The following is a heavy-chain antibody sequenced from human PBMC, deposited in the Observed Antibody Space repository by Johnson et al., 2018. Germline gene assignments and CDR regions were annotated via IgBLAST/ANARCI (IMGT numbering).Heavy chain of an antibody. Sequence: EVQLVESGGGLVQPGGSLRLSCAVSGFTVSSKYMSWVRQAPGKGLGWVSLIYSGGSRYYADSVKGRFTIPRDTSNNTVYLQMNSLKFEDTALYYFARGGSSGGLTGVFDVWGQGTMVTVSS. CDR3: ARGGSSGGLTGVFDV. V-gene: IGHV3-66*02. J-gene: IGHJ3*01. CDR2: IYSGGSR. CDR1: GFTVSSKY. D-gene: IGHD6-19*01.